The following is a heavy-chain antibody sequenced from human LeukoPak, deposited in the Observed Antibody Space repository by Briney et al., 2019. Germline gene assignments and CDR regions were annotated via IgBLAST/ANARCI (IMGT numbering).Heavy chain of an antibody. Sequence: GTSLRLSCEASGFTFSHFGMHWVRQAPGKGLEWVAVIWSDATNQYYADSVKGRFTISRDNFKNTVSLEMNSLRVEDTAVYYCAEDAQRGFDYSNSLEHWGQGSLVTVSS. J-gene: IGHJ4*02. D-gene: IGHD4-11*01. CDR1: GFTFSHFG. CDR2: IWSDATNQ. CDR3: AEDAQRGFDYSNSLEH. V-gene: IGHV3-33*06.